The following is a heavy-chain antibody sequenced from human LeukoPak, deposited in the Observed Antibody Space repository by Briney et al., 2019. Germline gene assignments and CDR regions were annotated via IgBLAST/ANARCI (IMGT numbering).Heavy chain of an antibody. CDR3: ARAYCSSTSCPLGS. Sequence: GGSLRLSCAASGSTFSSYWMSWVRQAPGKGLEWVANIKQDGSEKYYVDSVKGRFTISRDNAKNSLYLQMNSLRAEDTAVYYCARAYCSSTSCPLGSWGQGTLVTVSS. J-gene: IGHJ4*02. D-gene: IGHD2-2*01. CDR2: IKQDGSEK. CDR1: GSTFSSYW. V-gene: IGHV3-7*01.